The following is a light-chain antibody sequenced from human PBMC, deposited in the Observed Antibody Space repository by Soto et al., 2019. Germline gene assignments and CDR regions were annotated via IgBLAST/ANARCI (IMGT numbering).Light chain of an antibody. V-gene: IGKV3-15*01. J-gene: IGKJ1*01. Sequence: EIVLTQSPATLSVSPGGRATLSCRASQSVNQKLGWYQQKPGQAPRLLIYVASYRATGIPARFSGSGSGTEYTLTISSLQSEDFAVYYCQQYNNWPPWTFGQGTKV. CDR3: QQYNNWPPWT. CDR1: QSVNQK. CDR2: VAS.